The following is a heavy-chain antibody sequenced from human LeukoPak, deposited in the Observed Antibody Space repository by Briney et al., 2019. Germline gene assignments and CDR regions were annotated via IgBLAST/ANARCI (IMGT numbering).Heavy chain of an antibody. CDR3: ARGRSGHHVSLFEY. CDR2: IYYSGST. J-gene: IGHJ4*02. CDR1: GGSISSSSYY. Sequence: PSETLSLTCTVSGGSISSSSYYWGWIRQPPGKGLEWIGSIYYSGSTYYNPSLKSRVTISVDTSKNQFSLKLSSVTAADTAVYFCARGRSGHHVSLFEYWGQGTLVTVSS. D-gene: IGHD1-26*01. V-gene: IGHV4-39*07.